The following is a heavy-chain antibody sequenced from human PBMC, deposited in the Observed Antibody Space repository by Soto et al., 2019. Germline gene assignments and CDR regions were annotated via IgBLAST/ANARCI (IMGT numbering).Heavy chain of an antibody. J-gene: IGHJ3*02. CDR3: AKSPSISVAHDPFDI. CDR1: GYTFTSYG. V-gene: IGHV1-18*01. CDR2: ISAYNGNT. D-gene: IGHD6-19*01. Sequence: ASVKVSCKASGYTFTSYGISWVRQAPGQGFEWMGWISAYNGNTNCAQKFQDRVTMTTDTSTSTAYMELRSLRSDDTAVYYCAKSPSISVAHDPFDIWGQGTMVTVSS.